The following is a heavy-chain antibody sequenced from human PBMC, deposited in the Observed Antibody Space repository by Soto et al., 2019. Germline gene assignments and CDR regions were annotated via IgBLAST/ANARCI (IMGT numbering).Heavy chain of an antibody. CDR1: GFTFSSYA. V-gene: IGHV3-30-3*01. Sequence: GGALRLSCAASGFTFSSYAMHWVRQAPGKGLEWVAVISYDGSNKYYADSVKGRFTISRDNSKNTLYLQMNSLRAEDAAVYYCATENLWGQGTLVTVSS. J-gene: IGHJ5*02. CDR3: ATENL. CDR2: ISYDGSNK.